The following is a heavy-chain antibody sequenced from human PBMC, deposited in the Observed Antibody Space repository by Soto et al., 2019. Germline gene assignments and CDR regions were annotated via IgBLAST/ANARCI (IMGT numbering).Heavy chain of an antibody. CDR3: AKGRIRYFDWLFYY. D-gene: IGHD3-9*01. Sequence: GGSLRLSCAASGFTFDDYAMHWVRQAPGKGLEWVSGISWNSGSIGYADSVKGRFTISRDNAKNSLYLQMNSLRAEDTALYYCAKGRIRYFDWLFYYWGQGTLATGSS. CDR2: ISWNSGSI. V-gene: IGHV3-9*01. CDR1: GFTFDDYA. J-gene: IGHJ4*02.